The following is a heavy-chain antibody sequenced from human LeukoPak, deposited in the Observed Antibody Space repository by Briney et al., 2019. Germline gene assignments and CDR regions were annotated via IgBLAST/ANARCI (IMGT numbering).Heavy chain of an antibody. CDR3: ARVGGSSWREFDY. J-gene: IGHJ4*02. D-gene: IGHD6-13*01. CDR2: ISPSGSST. Sequence: ASVKVSCKASGYTFTNYYMHWVRQAPGQGLEWMGIISPSGSSTTYAQKFQGRVTMTRDMSTTTVYMELSSLRSDDTAVYYCARVGGSSWREFDYWGQGTLVTVSS. CDR1: GYTFTNYY. V-gene: IGHV1-46*01.